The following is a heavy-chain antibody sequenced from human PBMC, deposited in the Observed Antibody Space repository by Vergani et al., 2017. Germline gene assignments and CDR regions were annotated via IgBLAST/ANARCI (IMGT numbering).Heavy chain of an antibody. Sequence: QITLRESGPTLVKPTQTLTLTCTFSGFSLTTGGEGVGWIRQPPGRALEWLAFVYLNDDERYSPSLKSRVTITKATSKNEVILTMATLDPVDTATYYCVHRLGYFDWDGAFDVWGPGTMVTGSS. CDR1: GFSLTTGGEG. V-gene: IGHV2-5*01. D-gene: IGHD3-9*01. CDR3: VHRLGYFDWDGAFDV. J-gene: IGHJ3*01. CDR2: VYLNDDE.